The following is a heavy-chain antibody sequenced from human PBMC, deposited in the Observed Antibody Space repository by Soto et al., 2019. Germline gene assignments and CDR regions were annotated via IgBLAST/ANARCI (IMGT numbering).Heavy chain of an antibody. D-gene: IGHD1-1*01. V-gene: IGHV1-2*02. CDR1: RYIFTAYF. J-gene: IGHJ5*02. CDR3: ASHDPGARFDP. Sequence: QVQLVQAGAEGKKPGASVKVSCKAPRYIFTAYFMHWVRQAPGQGLEWMGWINPNNGATHYGLCFQGRVSRSRDSSISTAYMELISLRCDDAAVYYCASHDPGARFDPWGQGTRVIVSS. CDR2: INPNNGAT.